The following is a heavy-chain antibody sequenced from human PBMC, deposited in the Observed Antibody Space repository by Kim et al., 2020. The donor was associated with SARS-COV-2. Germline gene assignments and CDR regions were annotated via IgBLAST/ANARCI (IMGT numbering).Heavy chain of an antibody. Sequence: YYADSLKGRFTISRDNSKNTLYLQMKSLRAEDTAVYYCAKLDYYGSGSPGYWGQGTLVTVSS. D-gene: IGHD3-10*01. CDR3: AKLDYYGSGSPGY. V-gene: IGHV3-23*01. J-gene: IGHJ4*02.